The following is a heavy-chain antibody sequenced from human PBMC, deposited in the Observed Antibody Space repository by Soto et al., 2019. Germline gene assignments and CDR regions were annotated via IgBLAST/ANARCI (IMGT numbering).Heavy chain of an antibody. CDR2: IYYSGST. CDR3: ARERSYCSSTSCFNWFDP. Sequence: PSETLSLTCTVSGGSISSYYWSWIRQPPGKGLEWIGYIYYSGSTNYNPSLKSRVTISVDTSKNQFSLNLSSVTAADTAVYYCARERSYCSSTSCFNWFDPWGQGTLVTVSS. CDR1: GGSISSYY. V-gene: IGHV4-59*01. J-gene: IGHJ5*02. D-gene: IGHD2-2*01.